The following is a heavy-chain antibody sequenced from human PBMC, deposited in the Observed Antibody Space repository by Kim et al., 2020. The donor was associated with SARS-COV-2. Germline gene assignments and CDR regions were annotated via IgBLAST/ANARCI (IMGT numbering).Heavy chain of an antibody. Sequence: SETLSLTCAVYGGSFSGYYWSWIRQPPGKGLEWIGEINHSGSTNYNPSLKSRVTISVDTSKNQFSLKLSSVTAADTAVYYCARGRVVPAAKFVWFDPWGQGTLVTVSS. CDR3: ARGRVVPAAKFVWFDP. CDR2: INHSGST. J-gene: IGHJ5*02. D-gene: IGHD2-2*01. V-gene: IGHV4-34*01. CDR1: GGSFSGYY.